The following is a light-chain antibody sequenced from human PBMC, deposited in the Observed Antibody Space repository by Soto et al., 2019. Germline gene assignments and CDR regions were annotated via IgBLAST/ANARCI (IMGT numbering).Light chain of an antibody. V-gene: IGKV3-11*01. CDR2: DAS. J-gene: IGKJ4*01. CDR1: QSVNNY. CDR3: QQRSSWPLT. Sequence: EIVLTQSPATLSLSPGERATLSCRASQSVNNYLGWYQQKPGQAPRLLIYDASNRATGIPARFSGSGSGTDFTLTISSLEPEDFAVYYCQQRSSWPLTFGGGTKVEIK.